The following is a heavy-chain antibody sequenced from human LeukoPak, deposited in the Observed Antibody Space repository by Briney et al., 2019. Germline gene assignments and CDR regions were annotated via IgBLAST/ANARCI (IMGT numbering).Heavy chain of an antibody. Sequence: PSQTLSPTCTVSGGSISSGGYYWSWIRQPPGKGLEWIGYIYHSGSTYYNPSLKSRVTISVDRSKNQFSLKLSSVTAADTAVYYCARSKAAAEPFDYWGQGTLVTVSS. J-gene: IGHJ4*02. CDR2: IYHSGST. D-gene: IGHD6-13*01. CDR3: ARSKAAAEPFDY. CDR1: GGSISSGGYY. V-gene: IGHV4-30-2*01.